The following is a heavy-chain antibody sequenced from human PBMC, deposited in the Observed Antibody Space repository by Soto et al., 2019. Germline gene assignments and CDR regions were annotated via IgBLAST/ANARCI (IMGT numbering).Heavy chain of an antibody. J-gene: IGHJ4*02. CDR3: AKDGHSSSWRGYFDY. V-gene: IGHV3-30*18. CDR1: GFTFSSYG. CDR2: ISYDGSNK. D-gene: IGHD6-13*01. Sequence: GGSLRLSCAASGFTFSSYGMHWVRQAPGKGLEWVAVISYDGSNKYYADSVKGRFTISRDNSKNTLYLQMNSLRAEDTAVYYCAKDGHSSSWRGYFDYWGQGTLVTVSS.